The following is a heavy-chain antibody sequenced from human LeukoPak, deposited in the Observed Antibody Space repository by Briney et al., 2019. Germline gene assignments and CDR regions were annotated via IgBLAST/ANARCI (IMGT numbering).Heavy chain of an antibody. CDR3: ARGVGAHGMDV. Sequence: PSETLSLTCTVSGGSISSGGYFWSWVRQHPGQGLEWIGNIYYSRSPHYSPALKSRLIISMDTSKNLFTLRLSSMTAAATAVYSGARGVGAHGMDVWGQGTTVTVSS. D-gene: IGHD4-17*01. V-gene: IGHV4-31*03. J-gene: IGHJ6*02. CDR2: IYYSRSP. CDR1: GGSISSGGYF.